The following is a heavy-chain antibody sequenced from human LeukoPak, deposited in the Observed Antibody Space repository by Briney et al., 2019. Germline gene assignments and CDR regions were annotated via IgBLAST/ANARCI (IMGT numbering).Heavy chain of an antibody. J-gene: IGHJ6*02. CDR1: GYTFASYD. V-gene: IGHV1-8*01. CDR3: ARERIYFGSGRDLTDARLFYYYGMDI. CDR2: MNPNSGNA. D-gene: IGHD3-10*01. Sequence: ASVKVSCKASGYTFASYDISWVRQATGQGLEWMGWMNPNSGNAGYAQRFQGRVTMTRNNSISTAYMELTSLRSEDTAVYYCARERIYFGSGRDLTDARLFYYYGMDIWGQGTTVTVSS.